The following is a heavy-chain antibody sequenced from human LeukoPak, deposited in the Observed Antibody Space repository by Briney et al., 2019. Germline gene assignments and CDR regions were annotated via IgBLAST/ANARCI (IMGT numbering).Heavy chain of an antibody. CDR3: VRNLAVAGTCFDS. J-gene: IGHJ4*02. V-gene: IGHV3-7*03. CDR1: GFTFRNYW. Sequence: GGSLRLSCAASGFTFRNYWMSWVRQAPGTGLEWVANIKQDGRDRNYVTSVRGRFTISRDNAESSLYLQMNSLRVEDTAVYSCVRNLAVAGTCFDSWGQGTLVTVSS. D-gene: IGHD6-19*01. CDR2: IKQDGRDR.